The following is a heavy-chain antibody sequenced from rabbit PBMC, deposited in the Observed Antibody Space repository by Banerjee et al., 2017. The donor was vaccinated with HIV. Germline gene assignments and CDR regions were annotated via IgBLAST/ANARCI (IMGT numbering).Heavy chain of an antibody. D-gene: IGHD6-1*01. J-gene: IGHJ4*01. Sequence: QSLEESGGDLVKPGASLTLTCTASGFSFSSSNYMCWVRQAPGKGLEWMACIYAGSSGSTYYAGWAKGRFTIAKTSSTTVTLQMTGLTAADTATYFCARAYAGYAYATNLWGTGTLVTVS. CDR3: ARAYAGYAYATNL. CDR1: GFSFSSSNY. V-gene: IGHV1S40*01. CDR2: IYAGSSGST.